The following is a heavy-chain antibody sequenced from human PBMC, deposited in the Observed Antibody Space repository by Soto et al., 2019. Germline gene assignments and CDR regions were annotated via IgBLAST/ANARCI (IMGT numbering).Heavy chain of an antibody. J-gene: IGHJ6*02. CDR3: ARDGLGYYYYGMDV. CDR2: IYSGGST. Sequence: QTGGSLRLSCAASGFTVSSNYMSWVRQAPGKGLEWVSVIYSGGSTYYADSVKGRFTISRDNSKNTLYLQMNSLRAEDTAVYYCARDGLGYYYYGMDVWGQGTTVTVSS. CDR1: GFTVSSNY. V-gene: IGHV3-53*01.